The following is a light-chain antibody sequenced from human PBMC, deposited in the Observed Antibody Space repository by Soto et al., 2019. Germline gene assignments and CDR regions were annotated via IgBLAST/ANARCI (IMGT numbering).Light chain of an antibody. CDR3: QSYDTSLSSYV. CDR1: SSNIGARFD. Sequence: QSVLTQPPSESGAPGQTVTIPCAGPSSNIGARFDVHWYQQFPGTAPRVLIYGNNIRPSGVPDRFSGSKSGTSASLTITGLQPEDEADYYCQSYDTSLSSYVFGIGTKLTVL. J-gene: IGLJ1*01. V-gene: IGLV1-40*01. CDR2: GNN.